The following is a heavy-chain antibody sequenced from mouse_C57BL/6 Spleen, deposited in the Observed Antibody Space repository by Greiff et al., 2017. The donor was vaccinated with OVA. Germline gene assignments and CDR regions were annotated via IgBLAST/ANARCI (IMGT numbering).Heavy chain of an antibody. D-gene: IGHD2-4*01. J-gene: IGHJ3*01. CDR1: GFTFSSYA. CDR2: ISDGGSYT. CDR3: ARDQGYTDYDYDRAWFAY. V-gene: IGHV5-4*01. Sequence: EVKLMESGGGLVKPGGSLKLSCAASGFTFSSYAMSWVRQTPEKRLEWVATISDGGSYTYYPDNVKGRFTISRDNAKNNLYLQMSHLKSEDTAMYYCARDQGYTDYDYDRAWFAYWGQGTLVTVSA.